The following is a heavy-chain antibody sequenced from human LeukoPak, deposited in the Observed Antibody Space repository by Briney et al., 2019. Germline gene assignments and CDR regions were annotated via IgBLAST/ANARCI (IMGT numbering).Heavy chain of an antibody. J-gene: IGHJ6*03. CDR2: INQHESEK. CDR1: GFTFTNYW. CDR3: AKGGAVSSKSITLIRGTRKYYYYMDV. Sequence: GGSLRLSCAASGFTFTNYWMSWVRQAPGKGLEWVANINQHESEKYYVDSVKGRFTISRDNSKNTLYLQMNSLRAEDTAVYYCAKGGAVSSKSITLIRGTRKYYYYMDVWGKGTTVTISS. V-gene: IGHV3-7*03. D-gene: IGHD3-10*01.